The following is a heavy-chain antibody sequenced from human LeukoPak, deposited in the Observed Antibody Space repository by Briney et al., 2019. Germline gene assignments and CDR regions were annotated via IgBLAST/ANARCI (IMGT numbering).Heavy chain of an antibody. CDR1: GYTFIDYH. V-gene: IGHV1-2*02. CDR2: INPNSGGI. CDR3: ARDAPYHYYYMDV. J-gene: IGHJ6*03. Sequence: ASVKVSCKASGYTFIDYHMHWVRQVPGQGLEWMGWINPNSGGIKYAQKFQGRVTMTRDTSINTAYMELTRLTSDDTAVYYCARDAPYHYYYMDVWGKGTTVTVSS.